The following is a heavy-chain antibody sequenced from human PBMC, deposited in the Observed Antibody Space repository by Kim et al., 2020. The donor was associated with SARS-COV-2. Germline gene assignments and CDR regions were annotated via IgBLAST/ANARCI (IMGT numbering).Heavy chain of an antibody. Sequence: GGSLRLSCAASGFTFNNYGMHWVRQAPGKGLEWVAVVSHDGSQTHDVDSVKGRFTVSRDNSNDTLFLQMNSLRAEDTAMYYCAKDRGSFWSLDYWGLGNLVTVSS. CDR3: AKDRGSFWSLDY. J-gene: IGHJ4*02. V-gene: IGHV3-30*18. CDR2: VSHDGSQT. D-gene: IGHD6-19*01. CDR1: GFTFNNYG.